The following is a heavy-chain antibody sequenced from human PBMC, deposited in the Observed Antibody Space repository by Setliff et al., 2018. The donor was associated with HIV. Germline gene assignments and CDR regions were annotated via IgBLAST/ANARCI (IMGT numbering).Heavy chain of an antibody. D-gene: IGHD6-6*01. J-gene: IGHJ3*02. CDR3: ARRIAARPRGSDAFDI. V-gene: IGHV5-51*01. CDR1: GYSFTSYW. CDR2: IYPGDSDT. Sequence: GESLKISCKGSGYSFTSYWIGWVRQMPGKGLEWMGIIYPGDSDTRYSPSFQGQVTISADKSISTAYLQWSSLKASDTAMYYCARRIAARPRGSDAFDIWGQGTMVTVSS.